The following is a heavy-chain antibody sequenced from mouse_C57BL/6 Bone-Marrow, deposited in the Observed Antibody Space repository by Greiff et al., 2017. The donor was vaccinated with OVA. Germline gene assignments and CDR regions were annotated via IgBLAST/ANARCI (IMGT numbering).Heavy chain of an antibody. CDR2: IYPGSGNT. CDR3: ARRNWDGWFAY. D-gene: IGHD4-1*01. J-gene: IGHJ3*01. V-gene: IGHV1-76*01. Sequence: QVQLQQSGAELVRPGASVKLSCKASGYTFTDYYINWVKQRPGQGLEWIARIYPGSGNTYYNEKFKGKATLTAEKSSSTAYMQLSSLTSEDSAVYFCARRNWDGWFAYWGQGTLVTVSA. CDR1: GYTFTDYY.